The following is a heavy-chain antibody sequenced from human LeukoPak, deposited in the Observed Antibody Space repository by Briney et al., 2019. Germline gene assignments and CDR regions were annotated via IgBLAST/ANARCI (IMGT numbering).Heavy chain of an antibody. J-gene: IGHJ4*02. CDR3: ARAQHFRLYDSSGYYPY. D-gene: IGHD3-22*01. CDR2: ISSSGSTI. Sequence: GGSLRLSCAASGFTFSSYEMNWVRQAPGKGLEWVSYISSSGSTIYYADSVKGRFTISRDNAKNSLSLQMNSLRAEDTAVYYCARAQHFRLYDSSGYYPYWGQGTLVTVSS. CDR1: GFTFSSYE. V-gene: IGHV3-48*03.